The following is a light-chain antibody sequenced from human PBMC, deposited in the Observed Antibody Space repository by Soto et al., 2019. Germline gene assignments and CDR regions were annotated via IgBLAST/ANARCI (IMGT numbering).Light chain of an antibody. CDR3: QQYYSTPVLT. J-gene: IGKJ4*01. V-gene: IGKV4-1*01. Sequence: DIVMTQSPDSLAVSLSERATINCKSSQSVLYSSNNKNYLAWYQQKPGQPPKLLIYWASTRESGVPDRFSGSGSGTDFTLTISSLQAEDVAVYYCQQYYSTPVLTFGGGTKVEIK. CDR2: WAS. CDR1: QSVLYSSNNKNY.